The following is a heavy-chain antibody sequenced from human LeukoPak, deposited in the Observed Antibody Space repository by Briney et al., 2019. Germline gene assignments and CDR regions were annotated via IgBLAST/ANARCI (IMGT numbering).Heavy chain of an antibody. V-gene: IGHV3-21*01. J-gene: IGHJ4*02. CDR1: GFTFSSYS. Sequence: GGSLRLSCAASGFTFSSYSMNWVRQAPGKGLEWVSSIRSSSSYIYYADSVKGRFTISRDNAKNSQYLQMNSLRAEDTAVYYCARDDDGFSGSSPHDYWGQGTLVTVSS. CDR3: ARDDDGFSGSSPHDY. D-gene: IGHD1-26*01. CDR2: IRSSSSYI.